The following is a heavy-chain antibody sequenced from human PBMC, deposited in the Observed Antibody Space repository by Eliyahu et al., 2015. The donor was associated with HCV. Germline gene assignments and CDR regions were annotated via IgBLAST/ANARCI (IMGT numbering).Heavy chain of an antibody. Sequence: EVQLVESGGGLVQPGGSLRLSCAASGFTFSSSWMXWVRQAPGKGPRWGSRINSDGSDTAYADSVKGRFTISRDNTKNTLYLQMNSLRAEDTAVYYCANKGAGFDFRRGYYIDYYNAMDIWGQGTTVTVSS. V-gene: IGHV3-74*01. J-gene: IGHJ6*02. D-gene: IGHD3-3*01. CDR1: GFTFSSSW. CDR2: INSDGSDT. CDR3: ANKGAGFDFRRGYYIDYYNAMDI.